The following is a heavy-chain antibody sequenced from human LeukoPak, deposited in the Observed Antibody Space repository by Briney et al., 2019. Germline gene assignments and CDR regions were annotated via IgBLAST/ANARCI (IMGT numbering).Heavy chain of an antibody. CDR2: INPSGGST. CDR1: GYTFTSYY. D-gene: IGHD1-14*01. Sequence: GSVKVSCKASGYTFTSYYMHWVRQAPGQRLEWMGIINPSGGSTSYAQKFQGRVTMTRDTSTGTVYMELSSLRSEDTAVYYCARLVTRKTNWFDPWGQGTLVTVSS. V-gene: IGHV1-46*01. CDR3: ARLVTRKTNWFDP. J-gene: IGHJ5*02.